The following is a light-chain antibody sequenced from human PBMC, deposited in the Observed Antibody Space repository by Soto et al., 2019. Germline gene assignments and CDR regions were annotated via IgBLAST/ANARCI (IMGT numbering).Light chain of an antibody. V-gene: IGKV1-5*01. CDR3: QQHYIHWT. J-gene: IGKJ1*01. Sequence: DIQVTQSPSTLSASVGDRVTITCRASQNINRFLAWYQQKPGKAPQLLIYDASTLQSGVPSRFSGSGSGTEFTLPISSLQPDDFATYYCQQHYIHWTFGQGTKVDIK. CDR1: QNINRF. CDR2: DAS.